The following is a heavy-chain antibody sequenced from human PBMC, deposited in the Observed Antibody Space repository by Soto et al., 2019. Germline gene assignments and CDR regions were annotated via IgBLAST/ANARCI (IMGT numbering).Heavy chain of an antibody. CDR3: ARHRPSDWAYDM. CDR2: IKTDGTDT. Sequence: EVQLVESGGGLVQPGGSLRLSCAASGFTFSSYGMNWVRKAPGKGLVWVSRIKTDGTDTHYADSGRGRFTLSRDNAKNALDLQMTGLRGEDTAVYCCARHRPSDWAYDMWGQGTMVIVSS. CDR1: GFTFSSYG. V-gene: IGHV3-74*01. D-gene: IGHD3-9*01. J-gene: IGHJ3*02.